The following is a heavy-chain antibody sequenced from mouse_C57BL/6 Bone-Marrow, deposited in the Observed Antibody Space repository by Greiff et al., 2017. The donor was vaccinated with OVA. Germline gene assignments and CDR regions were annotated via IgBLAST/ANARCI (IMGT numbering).Heavy chain of an antibody. J-gene: IGHJ1*03. D-gene: IGHD1-1*01. CDR3: ARGRGDYGSSVSYWYFDV. V-gene: IGHV1-54*01. CDR1: GYAFTNYL. CDR2: INPGSGGT. Sequence: VKLQQSGAELVRPGTSVKVSCKASGYAFTNYLIEWVKQRPGQGLEWIGVINPGSGGTNYNEKFKGKATLTADTSSSTAYMQLSSLTSEDSAVYFCARGRGDYGSSVSYWYFDVWGTGTTVTVSS.